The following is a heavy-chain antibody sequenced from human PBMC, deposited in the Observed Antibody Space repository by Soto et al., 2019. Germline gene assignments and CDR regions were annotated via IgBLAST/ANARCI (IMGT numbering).Heavy chain of an antibody. V-gene: IGHV4-34*01. CDR1: GGSFSGYY. CDR2: INHSGST. CDR3: ARISGGIVVVVAATPGHDAFDI. Sequence: PSETLSLTCAVYGGSFSGYYWSWIRQPPGKGLEWIGEINHSGSTNYNPYLKSRVTISVDTSKNQFSLKLSSVTAADTAVYYCARISGGIVVVVAATPGHDAFDIWGQGTMVTVSS. J-gene: IGHJ3*02. D-gene: IGHD2-15*01.